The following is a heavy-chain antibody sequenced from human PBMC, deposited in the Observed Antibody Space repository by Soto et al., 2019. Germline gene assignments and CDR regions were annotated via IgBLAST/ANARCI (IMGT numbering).Heavy chain of an antibody. CDR2: IYYSGST. D-gene: IGHD4-4*01. V-gene: IGHV4-31*03. Sequence: QVQLQESGPGLVKPSQTLSLTCTVSGGSISSGGYYWSWIRQHPGKVLEWIGYIYYSGSTYYNPSLKSRVTISVDTSKNQFSLKLSSVTAADTAVYYCARGYQAYSNYKGDAFDIWGQGTMVTVSS. CDR1: GGSISSGGYY. CDR3: ARGYQAYSNYKGDAFDI. J-gene: IGHJ3*02.